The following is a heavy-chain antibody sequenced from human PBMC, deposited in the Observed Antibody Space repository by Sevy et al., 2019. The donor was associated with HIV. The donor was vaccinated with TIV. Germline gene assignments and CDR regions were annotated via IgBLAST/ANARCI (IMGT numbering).Heavy chain of an antibody. V-gene: IGHV4-31*03. J-gene: IGHJ4*02. D-gene: IGHD3-22*01. CDR1: AGSLTSEAYY. CDR2: IYHSGTT. Sequence: SETLSLTCSVSAGSLTSEAYYWSWISQHPGKGLEWIGYIYHSGTTYYNPSLKSRVTMSIDTSKEYFSLNLSSVTAADTAVYYCVSHYDTSGYYFDYWGQGTLVTVSS. CDR3: VSHYDTSGYYFDY.